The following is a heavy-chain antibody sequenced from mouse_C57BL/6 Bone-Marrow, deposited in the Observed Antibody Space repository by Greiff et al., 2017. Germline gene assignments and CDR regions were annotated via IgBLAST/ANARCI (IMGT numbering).Heavy chain of an antibody. Sequence: VQLQQPGAELVKPGASVKLSCKASGYTFTSYWMHWVKQRPGQGLEWIGYINPSSGYTKYNQKFKDKATLTADKSSSTAYMQLSSLTSEDSAVYYCARWNLLLYYYAMDYWGQGTSVTVSS. CDR2: INPSSGYT. CDR3: ARWNLLLYYYAMDY. V-gene: IGHV1-7*01. CDR1: GYTFTSYW. J-gene: IGHJ4*01. D-gene: IGHD1-1*01.